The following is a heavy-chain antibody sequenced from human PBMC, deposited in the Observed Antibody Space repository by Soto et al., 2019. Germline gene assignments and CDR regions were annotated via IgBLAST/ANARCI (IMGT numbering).Heavy chain of an antibody. CDR1: AYTFTTYY. CDR3: ARPLDGARVDGFDV. D-gene: IGHD2-8*01. J-gene: IGHJ3*01. V-gene: IGHV1-46*01. CDR2: INPSGGST. Sequence: ASVKVSCKASAYTFTTYYMHLVRQAPGQGLEWMGIINPSGGSTSYAQKFQGRVTMTRDTSTSTVYMELSSLTSEDTAVYFCARPLDGARVDGFDVWGQGTMVTVSS.